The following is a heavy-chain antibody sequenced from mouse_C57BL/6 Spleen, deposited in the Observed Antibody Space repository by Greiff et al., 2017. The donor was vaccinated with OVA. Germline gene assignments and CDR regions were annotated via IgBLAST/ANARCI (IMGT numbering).Heavy chain of an antibody. D-gene: IGHD1-1*01. J-gene: IGHJ1*03. CDR2: IYPGNSDT. CDR3: TRDPSRHYYGSSYGYFDV. Sequence: EVQLQQSGTVLARPGASVKMSCKTSGYTFTSYWMHWVKQRPGQGLEWIGAIYPGNSDTSYNQKFKGKAKLTAVTSASTAYRELSSLTNEGTAVYYCTRDPSRHYYGSSYGYFDVWGTGTTVTVSS. CDR1: GYTFTSYW. V-gene: IGHV1-5*01.